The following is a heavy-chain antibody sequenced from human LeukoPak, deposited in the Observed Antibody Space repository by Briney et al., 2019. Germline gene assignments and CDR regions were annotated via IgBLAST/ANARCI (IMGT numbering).Heavy chain of an antibody. D-gene: IGHD1-26*01. J-gene: IGHJ4*02. V-gene: IGHV1-18*01. CDR2: ISVYNGNT. CDR1: GYTFTSYG. CDR3: ARASGGSFYIVLSKHTPLDY. Sequence: RASVKVSCKASGYTFTSYGISWVRQAPGQGLEWMGWISVYNGNTNYAQKLQGRVTMTTDTSTSTAYMELGSLRSDDTAVYYCARASGGSFYIVLSKHTPLDYWGQGSLVIVSS.